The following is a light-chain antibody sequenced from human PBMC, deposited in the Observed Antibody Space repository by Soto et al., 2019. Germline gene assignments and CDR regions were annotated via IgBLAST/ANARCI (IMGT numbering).Light chain of an antibody. CDR1: QSIDSKY. V-gene: IGKV3-20*01. CDR2: GAS. J-gene: IGKJ1*01. Sequence: EIVLTQSPGTLSLSPGERATLSCRASQSIDSKYLGWYQQKPGQTPRLLIYGASSRSTGIPDRFSGSGSGTDFTLTISRLEPEDFAVYYCQQYGTSPGTFGQGTKVEIK. CDR3: QQYGTSPGT.